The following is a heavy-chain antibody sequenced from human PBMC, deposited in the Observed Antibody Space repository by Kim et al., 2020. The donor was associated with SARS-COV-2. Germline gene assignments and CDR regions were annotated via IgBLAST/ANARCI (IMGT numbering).Heavy chain of an antibody. Sequence: GGSLRLSCAASGFTFSSYAMSWVRQAPGKGLEWVSAISGSGGSTYYADSVKGRFTISRDNSKNTLYLQMNSLRAEDTAVYYCAKGPYDYVWGSYRPPDDYWGQGTLVTVSS. CDR2: ISGSGGST. CDR3: AKGPYDYVWGSYRPPDDY. J-gene: IGHJ4*02. V-gene: IGHV3-23*01. CDR1: GFTFSSYA. D-gene: IGHD3-16*02.